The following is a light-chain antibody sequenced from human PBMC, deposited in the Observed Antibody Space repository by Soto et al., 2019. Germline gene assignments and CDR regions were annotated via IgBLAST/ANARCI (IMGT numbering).Light chain of an antibody. Sequence: DIVMTQSPDSLAVSLGERATINCKSSQSVLYSSNNNNYLAWYQQKPGQPPKLLIYWASTRESGVPDRFSGSGSGTDFTLTITSLPPEAAAAYSCQQYYSTPFTFGPGTKVDIK. J-gene: IGKJ3*01. CDR3: QQYYSTPFT. CDR1: QSVLYSSNNNNY. V-gene: IGKV4-1*01. CDR2: WAS.